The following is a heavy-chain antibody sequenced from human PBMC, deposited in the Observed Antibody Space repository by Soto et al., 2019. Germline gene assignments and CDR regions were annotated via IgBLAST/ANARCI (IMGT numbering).Heavy chain of an antibody. D-gene: IGHD2-2*01. CDR2: ISYDGSNK. J-gene: IGHJ6*02. CDR3: ARDQGPGGYCSSTSCRGGYYGMDV. Sequence: GGSLRLSCAASGFTFSSYAMHWVRQAPGKGLEWVAVISYDGSNKYYADSVKGRFTISRDNSKNTLYPQMNSLRAEDTAVYYCARDQGPGGYCSSTSCRGGYYGMDVWGQGTTVTVSS. CDR1: GFTFSSYA. V-gene: IGHV3-30-3*01.